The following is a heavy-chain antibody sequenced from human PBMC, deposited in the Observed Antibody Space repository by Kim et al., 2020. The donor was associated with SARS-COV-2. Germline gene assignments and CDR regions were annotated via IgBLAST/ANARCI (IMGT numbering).Heavy chain of an antibody. V-gene: IGHV3-23*01. Sequence: GGSLRLSCAASGFTFSSYAMSWVRQAPGKGLEWVSSISFSGGSTYYADSVKGRFTISRDNSKNTLYLQMNSLRAEDTAVYYCAKDLGDGYNSVAFDIWGQGTMVTVSS. CDR1: GFTFSSYA. CDR3: AKDLGDGYNSVAFDI. D-gene: IGHD5-12*01. J-gene: IGHJ3*02. CDR2: ISFSGGST.